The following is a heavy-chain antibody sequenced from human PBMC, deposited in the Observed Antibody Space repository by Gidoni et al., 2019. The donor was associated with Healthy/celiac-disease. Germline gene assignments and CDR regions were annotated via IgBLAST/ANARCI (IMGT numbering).Heavy chain of an antibody. CDR2: SSSSSSYI. D-gene: IGHD2-2*01. V-gene: IGHV3-21*01. CDR3: ARGPSIVVVPADIVVNWFDP. Sequence: EVQLVESGGGLVKPGGSLRLSCAASGFTFSSYSLTWVGQAPGKGLDWVSSSSSSSSYIYDAEAGKGRFTISRDNAKNSLYMKMNSRRAEDTAVYYCARGPSIVVVPADIVVNWFDPWGQGTLVTVSS. J-gene: IGHJ5*02. CDR1: GFTFSSYS.